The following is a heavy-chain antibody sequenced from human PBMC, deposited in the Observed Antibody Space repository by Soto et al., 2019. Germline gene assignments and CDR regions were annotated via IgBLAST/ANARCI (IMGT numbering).Heavy chain of an antibody. D-gene: IGHD2-15*01. CDR3: ARLYCSASSCYSVGGFHI. Sequence: QVQLVESGGGVVQPGRSLRLSCAASGFTFSSYGMHWVRQAPGKGLEWVALIWFDGSDKYYTESVKGRFTISRDNSKSTLYLQRSSRGAEDTAVYYCARLYCSASSCYSVGGFHIRGQGRMVTVSS. CDR1: GFTFSSYG. V-gene: IGHV3-33*01. J-gene: IGHJ3*02. CDR2: IWFDGSDK.